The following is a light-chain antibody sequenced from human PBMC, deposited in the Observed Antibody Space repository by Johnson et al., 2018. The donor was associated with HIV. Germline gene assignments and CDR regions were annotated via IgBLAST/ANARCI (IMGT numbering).Light chain of an antibody. J-gene: IGLJ1*01. Sequence: HSVLTQPPSVSAAPGQKVTVSCSGSSSNIGSNYVSWYQQVPGTAPKLLIYDNDKRPSGIPDRFSGSRSGTSATLGITGLQTGDEADYYCGAWDSGLTAGFFGTGTKVTVL. CDR1: SSNIGSNY. V-gene: IGLV1-51*01. CDR2: DND. CDR3: GAWDSGLTAGF.